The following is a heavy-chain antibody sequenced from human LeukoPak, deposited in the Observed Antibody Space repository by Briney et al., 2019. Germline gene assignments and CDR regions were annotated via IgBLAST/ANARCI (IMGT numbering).Heavy chain of an antibody. Sequence: ASVKVACKASGYTFTGYYMHWVRQAPGQGLEWMGWINPNSGGTNYAQKFQGRVTMTRDTAISTAYMELSRLRSDDTAVYYCARVKRRYFDWLLSSYYYYYMDVWGKGTTVTVSS. D-gene: IGHD3-9*01. CDR2: INPNSGGT. J-gene: IGHJ6*03. CDR3: ARVKRRYFDWLLSSYYYYYMDV. V-gene: IGHV1-2*02. CDR1: GYTFTGYY.